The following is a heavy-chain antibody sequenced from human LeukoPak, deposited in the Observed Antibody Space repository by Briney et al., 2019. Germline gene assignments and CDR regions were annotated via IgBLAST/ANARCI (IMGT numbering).Heavy chain of an antibody. V-gene: IGHV1-24*01. CDR2: FDPEDGET. J-gene: IGHJ4*02. CDR1: GYTLTELS. CDR3: ATFYDREGNFDY. D-gene: IGHD3-22*01. Sequence: ASVKVSCKVSGYTLTELSMLWVRQAPGKGLEWMGGFDPEDGETIYAQKFQGRVTMTEDASTDTAYMELSSLRSEDTAVYYCATFYDREGNFDYWGQGTLVTVSS.